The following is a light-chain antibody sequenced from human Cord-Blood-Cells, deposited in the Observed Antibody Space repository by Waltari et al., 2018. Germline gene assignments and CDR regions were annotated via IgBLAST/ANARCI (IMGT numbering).Light chain of an antibody. CDR1: QSVSSY. CDR2: DAS. V-gene: IGKV3-11*01. J-gene: IGKJ4*01. CDR3: QQRSNWPPLT. Sequence: EIVLTQSPATLSLSPGERATLSCRASQSVSSYLAWYQQKPGQAPRLLTYDASNRATGIPARFSGSGSGTDFTLTISSLEPEDFAVYYCQQRSNWPPLTFGGGTKVEIK.